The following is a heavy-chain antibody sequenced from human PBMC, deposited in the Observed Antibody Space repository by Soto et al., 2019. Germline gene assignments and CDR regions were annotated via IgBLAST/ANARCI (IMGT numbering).Heavy chain of an antibody. CDR3: ATGIVVVTAIDAFDI. CDR2: IIPIFGTA. Sequence: SVQVSFKDSGGTFSSYAISWVREAPGQGLEWMGGIIPIFGTANYAQKFQGRVTITADESTSTAYMELSSLRSEDTAVYYCATGIVVVTAIDAFDIWGQGTMVTVSS. CDR1: GGTFSSYA. V-gene: IGHV1-69*13. J-gene: IGHJ3*02. D-gene: IGHD2-21*02.